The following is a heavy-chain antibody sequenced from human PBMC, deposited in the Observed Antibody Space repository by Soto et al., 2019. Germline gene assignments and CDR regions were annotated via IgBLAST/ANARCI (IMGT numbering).Heavy chain of an antibody. CDR3: AGCPQDIVVVPAAISYYYGMDV. J-gene: IGHJ6*02. Sequence: ASVKVSCKASGGTFSSYAISWVRQAPGQGLEWMGGIIPIFGTANYAQKFQGRVTITADESTSTAYMELSSLRSEDTAVYYCAGCPQDIVVVPAAISYYYGMDVWGQGTTVTVSS. CDR1: GGTFSSYA. D-gene: IGHD2-2*02. CDR2: IIPIFGTA. V-gene: IGHV1-69*13.